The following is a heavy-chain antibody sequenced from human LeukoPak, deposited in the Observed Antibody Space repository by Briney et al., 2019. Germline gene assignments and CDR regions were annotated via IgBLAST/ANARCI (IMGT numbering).Heavy chain of an antibody. D-gene: IGHD1-26*01. J-gene: IGHJ3*02. Sequence: GASVKVSCKASGGTFSSYTISWVRQAPGQGLEWMGRIIPILGIANYAQKFQGRVMITADKSTSTAYMELSSLRSEDTAVYYCAFSLGATGAFDIWGQGTMVTVSS. CDR3: AFSLGATGAFDI. V-gene: IGHV1-69*02. CDR1: GGTFSSYT. CDR2: IIPILGIA.